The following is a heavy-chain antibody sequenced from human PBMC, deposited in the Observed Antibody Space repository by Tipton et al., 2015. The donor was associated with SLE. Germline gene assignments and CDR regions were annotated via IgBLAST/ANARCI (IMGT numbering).Heavy chain of an antibody. J-gene: IGHJ4*02. CDR2: IYYRGRT. Sequence: TLSLTCAVSGGSISSSSYYWGWIRQPPGKGLEWIGTIYYRGRTFYKPSLKSRVTLSEDTSKNQFSLRLTSVTAADTAVYYCARLVTLSRIDYWGQGTLLTVSS. CDR3: ARLVTLSRIDY. CDR1: GGSISSSSYY. D-gene: IGHD2-21*02. V-gene: IGHV4-39*07.